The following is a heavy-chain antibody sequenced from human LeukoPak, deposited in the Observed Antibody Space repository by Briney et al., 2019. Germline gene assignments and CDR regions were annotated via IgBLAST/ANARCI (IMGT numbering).Heavy chain of an antibody. D-gene: IGHD1-26*01. CDR2: IYYSGST. V-gene: IGHV4-59*01. CDR3: ARAKNSGSYFYYFDY. CDR1: GGSISSYY. J-gene: IGHJ4*02. Sequence: PSETLSLTCTVSGGSISSYYWSWIRQPPGKGLEWIGYIYYSGSTNYNSSLKSRVTISVDTSKNQFSLKLSSVTAADTAVYYCARAKNSGSYFYYFDYWGQGTLVTVSS.